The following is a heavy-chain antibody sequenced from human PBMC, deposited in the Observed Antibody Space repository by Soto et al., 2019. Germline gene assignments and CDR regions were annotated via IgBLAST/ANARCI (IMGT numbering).Heavy chain of an antibody. Sequence: GGSLRLSCAASGFTFNSYPMSWVRQAPGKGLEWVSSISGSGRYIYYADAVKGRFTTSRDSAKNSVFLQMSSLTAEDTVVFYCARGEFSGWYYFDSWGLGTLVTVSS. CDR3: ARGEFSGWYYFDS. CDR1: GFTFNSYP. D-gene: IGHD6-19*01. J-gene: IGHJ4*02. V-gene: IGHV3-21*01. CDR2: ISGSGRYI.